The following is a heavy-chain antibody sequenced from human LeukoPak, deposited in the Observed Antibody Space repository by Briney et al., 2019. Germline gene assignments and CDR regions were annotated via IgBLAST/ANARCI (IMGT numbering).Heavy chain of an antibody. J-gene: IGHJ4*02. CDR3: ARAAKYYYGSGSYSRGYFDY. V-gene: IGHV1-18*01. CDR2: ISAYNGNT. Sequence: ASVKVSCKASGYTFTSYGISWVRQAPGQGLEWMGRISAYNGNTNYAQKLQGRVTMTTDTSTSTAYMELRSLRSDDTAVYYCARAAKYYYGSGSYSRGYFDYWGQGTLVTVSS. D-gene: IGHD3-10*01. CDR1: GYTFTSYG.